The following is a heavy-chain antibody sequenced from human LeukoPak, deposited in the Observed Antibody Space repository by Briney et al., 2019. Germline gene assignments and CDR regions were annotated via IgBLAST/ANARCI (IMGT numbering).Heavy chain of an antibody. Sequence: PGGSLRLSCAASGFTFSSYGMHWVRQAPGKGLEWVAVIWYDGSNKYYADSVKGRFTISRDNSKNTLYLQMNSLRAEDTAVYYCARDKRLAVAGVFDYWGQGTLVTVSS. V-gene: IGHV3-33*01. D-gene: IGHD6-19*01. CDR2: IWYDGSNK. CDR3: ARDKRLAVAGVFDY. CDR1: GFTFSSYG. J-gene: IGHJ4*02.